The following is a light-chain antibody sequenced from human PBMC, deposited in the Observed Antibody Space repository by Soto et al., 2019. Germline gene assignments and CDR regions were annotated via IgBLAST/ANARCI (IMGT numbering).Light chain of an antibody. V-gene: IGLV2-14*03. J-gene: IGLJ1*01. CDR3: NSYKITATYV. Sequence: QSVLTQPASVSGSPGQSITISCTGTSSDIGSYNYVSWYQQHPGKAPKLIIYDVSNRPSGVSDRFSGSKSGNTASLTISGLQAEDEADYYCNSYKITATYVFGTGTKVTVL. CDR2: DVS. CDR1: SSDIGSYNY.